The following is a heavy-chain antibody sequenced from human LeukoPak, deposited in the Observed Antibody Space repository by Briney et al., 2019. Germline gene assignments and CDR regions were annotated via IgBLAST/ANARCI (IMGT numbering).Heavy chain of an antibody. J-gene: IGHJ4*02. CDR2: IYYSGST. CDR1: GGSISSSSYY. Sequence: SETLSLTCTVSGGSISSSSYYWGWIRQPPGKGLEWIGSIYYSGSTYYNPSLESRVTISVDTSKNQFSLKLSSVTAADTAVYYCAREPSAPSVFDYWGQGTLVTVSS. V-gene: IGHV4-39*02. CDR3: AREPSAPSVFDY. D-gene: IGHD2-2*01.